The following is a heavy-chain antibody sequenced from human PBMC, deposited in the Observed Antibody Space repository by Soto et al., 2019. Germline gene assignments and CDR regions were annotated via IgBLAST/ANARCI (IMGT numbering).Heavy chain of an antibody. CDR1: GYTFTSYT. V-gene: IGHV1-3*01. J-gene: IGHJ4*02. D-gene: IGHD1-26*01. Sequence: ASVKVSCKASGYTFTSYTIHWVRLAPGQRLEWMGWINAGNGNTKYSQKFQGRVTITRDTPASTAYMELSSLRSEDTAVYYCARDRVGSYALGYWGQGTLVTSPQ. CDR3: ARDRVGSYALGY. CDR2: INAGNGNT.